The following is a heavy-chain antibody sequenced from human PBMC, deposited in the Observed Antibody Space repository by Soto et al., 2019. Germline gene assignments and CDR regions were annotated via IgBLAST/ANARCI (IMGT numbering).Heavy chain of an antibody. V-gene: IGHV1-2*04. Sequence: QVQLVQSEAEVKKPGASVKVSCKASGYAFTGYYMRWVRQAPGQGLEWMGWINPNSGGTNYAQKFQGWVTMTRDTSISTAYMELSRLRSDDTAVYYCARAPFSTLAVVVAGYNYYFDYWGQGTLVTVSS. J-gene: IGHJ4*02. CDR2: INPNSGGT. CDR1: GYAFTGYY. CDR3: ARAPFSTLAVVVAGYNYYFDY. D-gene: IGHD2-15*01.